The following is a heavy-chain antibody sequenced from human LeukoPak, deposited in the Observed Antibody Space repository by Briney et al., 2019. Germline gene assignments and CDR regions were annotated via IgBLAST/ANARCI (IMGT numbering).Heavy chain of an antibody. CDR3: ARGVFGGVIVPFDY. CDR1: GFTFSSYS. CDR2: ISSSSSYI. D-gene: IGHD3-16*02. V-gene: IGHV3-21*01. J-gene: IGHJ4*02. Sequence: GGSLRLSCAASGFTFSSYSMNWVRQAPGKGLEWVSSISSSSSYIYYADSVKGRFTISRDNAKNSLYLQMNSLRAEDTAVYYCARGVFGGVIVPFDYWSQGTLVTVSS.